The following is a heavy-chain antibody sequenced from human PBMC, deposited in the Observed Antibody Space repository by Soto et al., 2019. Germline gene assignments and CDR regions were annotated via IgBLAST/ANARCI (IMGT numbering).Heavy chain of an antibody. V-gene: IGHV1-3*05. J-gene: IGHJ4*02. CDR2: INAGNGNT. CDR3: ARSIVVVTALAY. Sequence: QVQLVQSGAEEKKPGASVKVSCKASGYTFTSYAMHWVRQAPGQRLEWMGWINAGNGNTKYSQKFQGRVTITRDTSASTAYMELSSLRYEDTAVYSCARSIVVVTALAYWGQGTLVTVSS. D-gene: IGHD2-21*02. CDR1: GYTFTSYA.